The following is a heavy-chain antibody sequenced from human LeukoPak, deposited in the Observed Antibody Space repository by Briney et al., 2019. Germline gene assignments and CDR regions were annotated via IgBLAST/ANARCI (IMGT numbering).Heavy chain of an antibody. CDR3: ARPDYGGNVYYYYYMDV. V-gene: IGHV4-31*03. CDR2: IYYSGST. CDR1: GGSISSGGYY. J-gene: IGHJ6*03. Sequence: PSQTLSLTCTVSGGSISSGGYYWSWIRQHPGKGLEWIGYIYYSGSTYYNPSLKSRVTISVDTSKNQFSLKLSSVTAADTAVYYCARPDYGGNVYYYYYMDVWGKGTTVTVSS. D-gene: IGHD4-23*01.